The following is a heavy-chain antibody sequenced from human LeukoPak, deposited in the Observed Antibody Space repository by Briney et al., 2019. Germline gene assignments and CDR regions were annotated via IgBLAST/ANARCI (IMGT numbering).Heavy chain of an antibody. J-gene: IGHJ4*02. CDR1: GYTFTSYV. Sequence: ASVKVSCKASGYTFTSYVINWVRQATGQGLEWMGWMNPNSGNTGYAQKFQGRVTMTRNTSISTAYMELSSLRSEDTAVYYCARGWLRYFVWLPLSSYYFDYWGQGTLVTVSS. D-gene: IGHD3-9*01. CDR3: ARGWLRYFVWLPLSSYYFDY. V-gene: IGHV1-8*01. CDR2: MNPNSGNT.